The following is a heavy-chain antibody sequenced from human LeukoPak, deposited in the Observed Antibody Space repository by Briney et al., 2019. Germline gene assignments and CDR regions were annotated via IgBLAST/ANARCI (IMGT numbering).Heavy chain of an antibody. D-gene: IGHD6-13*01. J-gene: IGHJ4*02. CDR1: GFTSSTYDFSTYA. V-gene: IGHV3-23*01. Sequence: GGSLRLSCAASGFTSSTYDFSTYAMSWVRQAPGKGLEWVSGLSGTGLTTFYPDSVKGRFTISRDNSKNTLYLQMNSLRADDTAVYYCARGSKTAGTIYTFDYWGQGTLVTVSP. CDR2: LSGTGLTT. CDR3: ARGSKTAGTIYTFDY.